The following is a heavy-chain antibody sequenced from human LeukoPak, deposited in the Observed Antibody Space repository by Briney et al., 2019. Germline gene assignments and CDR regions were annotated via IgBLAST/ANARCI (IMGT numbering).Heavy chain of an antibody. J-gene: IGHJ4*02. D-gene: IGHD3-3*01. CDR2: IYDSGST. V-gene: IGHV4-38-2*02. CDR3: ARDQAYDFWSGYYWGPFDY. CDR1: GYSISSGYY. Sequence: SETLSLTCTVSGYSISSGYYWGWIRQPPGKGLEWIGSIYDSGSTYYNPSLKSRVTISVDTSKNQFSLKLSSVTAADTAVYYCARDQAYDFWSGYYWGPFDYWGQGTLVTVSS.